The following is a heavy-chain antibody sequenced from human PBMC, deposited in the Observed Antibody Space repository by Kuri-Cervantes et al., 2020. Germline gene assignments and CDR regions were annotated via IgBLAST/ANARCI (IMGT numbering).Heavy chain of an antibody. CDR2: ITPFNGNT. Sequence: ASVNVSCKASGYTFTSYGISWVRQAPGQGLEWMGWITPFNGNTNYAQKFQDRVTITRDRSMSTAYMELSSLRSEDTAVYYCARGEGYCSGGSCYSWSIDYWGQGTLVTVSS. CDR3: ARGEGYCSGGSCYSWSIDY. D-gene: IGHD2-15*01. J-gene: IGHJ4*02. CDR1: GYTFTSYG. V-gene: IGHV1-18*01.